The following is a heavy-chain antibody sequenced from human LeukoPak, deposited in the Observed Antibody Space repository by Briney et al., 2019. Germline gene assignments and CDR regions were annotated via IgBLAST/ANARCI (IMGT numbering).Heavy chain of an antibody. J-gene: IGHJ3*02. CDR1: GGSFSGYY. CDR2: IYYSGST. D-gene: IGHD1-14*01. CDR3: ARATHRSGLAAFDI. Sequence: SETLSLTCAVYGGSFSGYYWSWIRQPPGKGLEWIGYIYYSGSTNYNPSLKSRVTISVDTSKNQFSLKLSSVTAADTAVYYCARATHRSGLAAFDIWGQGTMVTVSS. V-gene: IGHV4-59*01.